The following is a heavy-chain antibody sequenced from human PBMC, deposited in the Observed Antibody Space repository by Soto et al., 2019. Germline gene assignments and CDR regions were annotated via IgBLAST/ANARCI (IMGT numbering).Heavy chain of an antibody. CDR1: GFAVRHNY. CDR3: ARKTDSMPSGGDV. J-gene: IGHJ6*04. V-gene: IGHV3-53*04. D-gene: IGHD3-10*01. Sequence: EVQLVESGGGLVQPGGSLRLSCTASGFAVRHNYMTWVRQAPGKGLEGVSLIYSGGDTAYADSVKGRFTISRHTSQNTLYLQVNSLRAEDTAVYYCARKTDSMPSGGDVWGKGTAVTVSS. CDR2: IYSGGDT.